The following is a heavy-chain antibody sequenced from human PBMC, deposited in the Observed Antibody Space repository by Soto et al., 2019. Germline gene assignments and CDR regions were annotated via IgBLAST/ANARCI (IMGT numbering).Heavy chain of an antibody. V-gene: IGHV3-74*01. CDR2: VNSDGSIT. D-gene: IGHD5-18*01. CDR1: GFDFTNSW. CDR3: TRDQRYSSAV. J-gene: IGHJ4*02. Sequence: EVQLVESGGGLVQPGGSLRLSCAASGFDFTNSWMHWVRQAPGKGLVWVSHVNSDGSITTYADSVKGRFTISRDKAKNTVYLQMNSLIVEDTDVYCCTRDQRYSSAVWGQGTLVTVSS.